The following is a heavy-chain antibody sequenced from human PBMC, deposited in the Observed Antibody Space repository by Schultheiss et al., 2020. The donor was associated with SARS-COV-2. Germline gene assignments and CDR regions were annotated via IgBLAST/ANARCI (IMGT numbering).Heavy chain of an antibody. CDR2: IKQDGSEK. CDR3: ARDERDIVVVPAARGGYYYYMDV. Sequence: GGSLRLSCAASGFTFSSYWMSWVRQAPGKGLEWVANIKQDGSEKYYVDSVKGRFTISRDNAKNSLYLQMNSLRAEDTAVYYCARDERDIVVVPAARGGYYYYMDVWGKGTTVTVSS. V-gene: IGHV3-7*01. CDR1: GFTFSSYW. J-gene: IGHJ6*03. D-gene: IGHD2-2*01.